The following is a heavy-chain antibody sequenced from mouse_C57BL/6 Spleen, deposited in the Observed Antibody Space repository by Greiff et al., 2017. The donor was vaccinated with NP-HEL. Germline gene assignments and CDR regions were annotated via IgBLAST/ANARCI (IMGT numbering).Heavy chain of an antibody. V-gene: IGHV1-19*01. CDR3: AREGGSSTYAMDY. D-gene: IGHD1-1*01. CDR2: INPYNGGT. CDR1: GYTFTDYY. J-gene: IGHJ4*01. Sequence: EVQLQQSGPVLVKPGASVQMSCKASGYTFTDYYMNWAKQSHGKSLEWIGVINPYNGGTSYNQKFKGKATLTVDKSSSTAYMELNSLTSEDSAVYYCAREGGSSTYAMDYWGQGTSVTVSS.